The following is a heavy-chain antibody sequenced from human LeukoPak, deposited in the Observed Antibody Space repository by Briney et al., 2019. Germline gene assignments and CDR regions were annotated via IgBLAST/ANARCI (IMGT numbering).Heavy chain of an antibody. V-gene: IGHV3-64D*06. CDR1: AFILNKYA. Sequence: PAGSRTLSCLLSAFILNKYAMHWVRQPPGKVLEFVSTISIMVDNTYYAGSVKGRSTLFRDNSKNTLYLQMRSLRVEDTAVYYCVRDHEYSYDYWRRGTLVSVSS. CDR2: ISIMVDNT. CDR3: VRDHEYSYDY. J-gene: IGHJ4*02. D-gene: IGHD4-11*01.